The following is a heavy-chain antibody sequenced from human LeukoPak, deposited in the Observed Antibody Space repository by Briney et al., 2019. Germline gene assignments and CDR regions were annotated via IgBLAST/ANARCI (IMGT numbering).Heavy chain of an antibody. D-gene: IGHD3-10*01. V-gene: IGHV4-38-2*02. CDR3: AKSNGYGLVDI. CDR1: GYSISRGYS. Sequence: SETLSLTCTVSGYSISRGYSWGWIRQPPGKGLEWIGNIYHSGSTYYSPSLKSRVTISLDTSRNQFSLKLNSVTAADTAVYYCAKSNGYGLVDIWGQGTMVTVSS. J-gene: IGHJ3*02. CDR2: IYHSGST.